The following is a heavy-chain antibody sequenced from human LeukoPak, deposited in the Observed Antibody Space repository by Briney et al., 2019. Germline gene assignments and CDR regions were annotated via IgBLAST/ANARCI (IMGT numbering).Heavy chain of an antibody. CDR2: ISDTGEYT. CDR1: GFTFSTFG. D-gene: IGHD2/OR15-2a*01. V-gene: IGHV3-23*01. Sequence: GGSLRLSCVASGFTFSTFGMSWVRQAPGKGLEWVSSISDTGEYTYYADSMKGRFTISRDNSKNTLYLQMNSLRAEDTAVYHCANGGSMAHEKIHNWGQGTLVTVSS. CDR3: ANGGSMAHEKIHN. J-gene: IGHJ4*02.